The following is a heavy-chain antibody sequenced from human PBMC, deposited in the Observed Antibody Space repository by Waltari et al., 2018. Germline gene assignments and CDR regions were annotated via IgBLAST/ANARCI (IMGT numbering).Heavy chain of an antibody. V-gene: IGHV1-18*01. D-gene: IGHD6-13*01. J-gene: IGHJ5*02. Sequence: QVQLVQSGAEVKKPGASVKVSCKASGYTFTSYGISWVRQAPGQGLEWMGWISAYNGNTNYAQKFQGRVTITADKSTSTAYMELSSLRSEDTAVYYCARVAAAGREGWFDPWGQGTLVTVSS. CDR3: ARVAAAGREGWFDP. CDR2: ISAYNGNT. CDR1: GYTFTSYG.